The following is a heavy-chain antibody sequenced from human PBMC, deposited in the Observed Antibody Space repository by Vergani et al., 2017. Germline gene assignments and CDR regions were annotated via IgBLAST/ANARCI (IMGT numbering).Heavy chain of an antibody. J-gene: IGHJ6*02. D-gene: IGHD5-12*01. Sequence: EVQLLESGGDLVQPGGSLRLSCAASGCTFNHYAMNWVRQAPGKGLEWVSGISGSGGSTYYAGSVKGRLTISRDSSKNTLYLQMNSLSAGDTAVYYCEKANPRNSGYDYLYYYHAMDVWGQGTTVTVSS. CDR3: EKANPRNSGYDYLYYYHAMDV. CDR1: GCTFNHYA. V-gene: IGHV3-23*01. CDR2: ISGSGGST.